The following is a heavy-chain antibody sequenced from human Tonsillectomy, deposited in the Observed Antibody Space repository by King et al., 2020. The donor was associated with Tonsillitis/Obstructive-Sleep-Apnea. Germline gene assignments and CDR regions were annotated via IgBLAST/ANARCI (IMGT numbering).Heavy chain of an antibody. J-gene: IGHJ1*01. CDR3: AKGVPAPIRSYFQH. CDR2: ISGDGGST. Sequence: DVQLVESGGGVVQPGGSLRLSCAASGFKFDDYAIHWVRQAPGKGLEWVSLISGDGGSTYYADSVKGRFTISRDNSKNSLYLQMNSLKTEDTALYYCAKGVPAPIRSYFQHWGQGTLVTVSS. CDR1: GFKFDDYA. D-gene: IGHD2-2*02. V-gene: IGHV3-43*02.